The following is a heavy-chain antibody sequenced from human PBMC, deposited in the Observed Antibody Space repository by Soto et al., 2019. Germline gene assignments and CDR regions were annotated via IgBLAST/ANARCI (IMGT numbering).Heavy chain of an antibody. D-gene: IGHD3-22*01. CDR1: GGSISSGGYY. V-gene: IGHV4-31*03. Sequence: QVQLQESGPGLVKPSQTLSLTCTVSGGSISSGGYYWSWIRQHPGKGLEWLGYIYYSGSTYYNPSHKSRVTIAVDTSQNQFSLKLSSVTAADTAVYYCARVPGGYYYGDYWGQGTLVTVSS. CDR3: ARVPGGYYYGDY. J-gene: IGHJ4*02. CDR2: IYYSGST.